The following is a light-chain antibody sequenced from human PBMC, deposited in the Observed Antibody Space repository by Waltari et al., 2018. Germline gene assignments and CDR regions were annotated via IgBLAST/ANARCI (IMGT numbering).Light chain of an antibody. J-gene: IGKJ3*01. Sequence: DIQMAQSPSSLSASVGDRITITCRASQSISSHLNWYQHKSVKAPKLLIYAASSLQSGVPSRFSGSGSGTDFTLTISSLQPEDFATYYCQQSYSAPHFGPGTKVDIK. CDR1: QSISSH. CDR3: QQSYSAPH. CDR2: AAS. V-gene: IGKV1-39*01.